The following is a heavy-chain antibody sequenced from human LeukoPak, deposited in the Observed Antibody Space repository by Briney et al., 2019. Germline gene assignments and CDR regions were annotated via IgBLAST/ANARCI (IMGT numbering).Heavy chain of an antibody. CDR2: IWYDGTNT. CDR3: ARQGPRWTSVGMDV. Sequence: GGSLRLSCAASGFTFRNHGMHWVRQAPGKGLEWVAVIWYDGTNTYYADSVKGRLTISIDNSKNTLYLQMTSLRAEDTAVSYCARQGPRWTSVGMDVWGKGTTVSVSS. D-gene: IGHD4-23*01. V-gene: IGHV3-33*01. CDR1: GFTFRNHG. J-gene: IGHJ6*04.